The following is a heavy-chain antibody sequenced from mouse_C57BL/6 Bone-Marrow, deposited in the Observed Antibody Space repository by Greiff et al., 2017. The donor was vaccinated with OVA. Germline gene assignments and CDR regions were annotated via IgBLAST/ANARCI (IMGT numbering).Heavy chain of an antibody. V-gene: IGHV1-74*01. D-gene: IGHD1-1*01. J-gene: IGHJ4*01. CDR2: IHPSDSDT. CDR1: GYTFTSYW. Sequence: QVQLQQPGAELVKPGASVKVSCKASGYTFTSYWMHWVKQRPGQGLEWIGRIHPSDSDTNYNQKFKGKATLTVDKSSRTAYMQLSSLTSEDSSVYYCAIGGFYITAVPYYAMDYWGQGTSVTVSS. CDR3: AIGGFYITAVPYYAMDY.